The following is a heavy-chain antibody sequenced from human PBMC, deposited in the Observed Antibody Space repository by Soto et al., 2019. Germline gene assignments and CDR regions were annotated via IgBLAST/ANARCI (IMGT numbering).Heavy chain of an antibody. Sequence: PSETLSITCAFYVGSFSVHSWTWIRQSPGKGLEWIGDINHSGRVNYSPSLKSRVTISLDTSKNQFSLTLSAVTAADTAMYYCSTRAYDTNGYYRFDPWGQGTMVTVSS. CDR1: VGSFSVHS. J-gene: IGHJ5*01. CDR2: INHSGRV. V-gene: IGHV4-34*01. CDR3: STRAYDTNGYYRFDP. D-gene: IGHD3-22*01.